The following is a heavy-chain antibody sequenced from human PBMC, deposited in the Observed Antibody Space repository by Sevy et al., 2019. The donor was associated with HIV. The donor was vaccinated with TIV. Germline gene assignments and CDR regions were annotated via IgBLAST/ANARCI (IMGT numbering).Heavy chain of an antibody. CDR2: IIPLFGTA. V-gene: IGHV1-69*13. D-gene: IGHD3-22*01. J-gene: IGHJ4*02. CDR1: GGTFSSYA. Sequence: ASVKVSCKASGGTFSSYAISWVRQAPGQGLEWMGGIIPLFGTANYGQKFQGRVTITADESTSTAYMELSSLRSKDTAVDYCARDRRNYYYSNGFDYWGQGTLVTVSS. CDR3: ARDRRNYYYSNGFDY.